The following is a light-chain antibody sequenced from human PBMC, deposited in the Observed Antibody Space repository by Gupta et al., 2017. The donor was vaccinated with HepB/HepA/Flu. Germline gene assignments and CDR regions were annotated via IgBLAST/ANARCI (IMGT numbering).Light chain of an antibody. Sequence: SYVLTQPPSGSVAPGKPAKITCGGGHIGSNSVHWYQQKPGEAPVWIVYDASNPPSGISVRFSCSNSGNTATLITNRGEGGDEADDYCRVWEKSSGHVVFGGGTKLTVL. V-gene: IGLV3-21*03. CDR3: RVWEKSSGHVV. CDR1: HIGSNS. CDR2: DAS. J-gene: IGLJ2*01.